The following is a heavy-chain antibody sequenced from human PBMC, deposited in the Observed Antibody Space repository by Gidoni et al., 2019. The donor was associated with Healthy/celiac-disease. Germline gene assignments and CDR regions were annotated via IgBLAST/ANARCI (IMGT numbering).Heavy chain of an antibody. CDR2: IYYSGRT. CDR1: GGPISSSSSY. V-gene: IGHV4-39*01. J-gene: IGHJ4*02. CDR3: ARLGVRLGHCTNGVCAIDY. Sequence: QLQLQESGPGLVKPSETLSLTCTVSGGPISSSSSYWGWIRQPPGKGLEWIGSIYYSGRTYYNPSLKSRVTISVDTSKNQFSLKLSSVTAADTAVYYCARLGVRLGHCTNGVCAIDYWGQGTLVTVSS. D-gene: IGHD2-8*01.